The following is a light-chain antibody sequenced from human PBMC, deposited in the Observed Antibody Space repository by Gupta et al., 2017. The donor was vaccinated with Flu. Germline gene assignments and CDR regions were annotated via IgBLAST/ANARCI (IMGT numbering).Light chain of an antibody. CDR1: QNINTY. J-gene: IGKJ2*01. Sequence: DIQMTQSPSSLSASVGDTVTITCRASQNINTYLNWYHQKPGRAPKLLIYAASSLQSGVPSRCSGSGSGTHFTLTIDSLQPEDFATYYCQQSYSHVMYTFGQGTKLEI. CDR3: QQSYSHVMYT. CDR2: AAS. V-gene: IGKV1-39*01.